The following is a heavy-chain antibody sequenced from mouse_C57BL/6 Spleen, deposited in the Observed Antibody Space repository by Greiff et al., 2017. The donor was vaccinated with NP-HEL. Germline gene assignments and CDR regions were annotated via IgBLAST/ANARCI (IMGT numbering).Heavy chain of an antibody. V-gene: IGHV1-26*01. Sequence: VQLKQSGPELVKPGASVKISCKASGCTFTDYYMNWVKQSHGKSLEWIGDINPNNGGTSYNQKFKGKATLTVDKSSSTAYMELRSLTSEDSAVYYCARGNYDYYAMDYWGQGTSVTVSS. D-gene: IGHD1-1*01. J-gene: IGHJ4*01. CDR2: INPNNGGT. CDR3: ARGNYDYYAMDY. CDR1: GCTFTDYY.